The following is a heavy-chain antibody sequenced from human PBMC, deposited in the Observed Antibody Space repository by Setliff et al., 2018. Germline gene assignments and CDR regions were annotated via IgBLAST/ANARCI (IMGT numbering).Heavy chain of an antibody. CDR2: IYYSGST. J-gene: IGHJ4*02. Sequence: KPSETLSLTCTVSGGSISGYYWSWIRQPPGKGLEWIGYIYYSGSTNYNPSLKSRVTISVDTSKNQFSLKLSSVTAADTAVYYCATGAGYSSSWPFDYWGQGTLVTVSS. CDR1: GGSISGYY. D-gene: IGHD6-13*01. V-gene: IGHV4-59*01. CDR3: ATGAGYSSSWPFDY.